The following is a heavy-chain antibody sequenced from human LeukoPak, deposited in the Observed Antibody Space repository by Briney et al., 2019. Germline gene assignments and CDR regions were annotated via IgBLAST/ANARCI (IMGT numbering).Heavy chain of an antibody. J-gene: IGHJ4*02. CDR3: AKDLLGGSYYFDH. D-gene: IGHD1-26*01. V-gene: IGHV3-30*18. Sequence: PGGSLRLSCAASGFTFSSYSMNWVRQAPGKGLEWVAVISYDESKKNYADSVKGRFTISRDISKSTLYLQMNSLRDEDTAVYYCAKDLLGGSYYFDHWGQGTLVTVSS. CDR1: GFTFSSYS. CDR2: ISYDESKK.